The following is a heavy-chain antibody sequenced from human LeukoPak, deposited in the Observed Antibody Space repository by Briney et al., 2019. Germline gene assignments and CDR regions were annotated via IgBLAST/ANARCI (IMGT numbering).Heavy chain of an antibody. J-gene: IGHJ3*02. V-gene: IGHV4-30-4*01. D-gene: IGHD2-15*01. CDR3: ARNYCSGGSCYLGDAFDI. CDR2: IYYSGST. CDR1: GGSISSGDYY. Sequence: SQTLSLTCTVSGGSISSGDYYWSWIRQPPGKGLEWIGYIYYSGSTYYNPSLKSRVTISVGTSKNQFSLKLSSVTAADTAVYYCARNYCSGGSCYLGDAFDIWGQGTMVTVSS.